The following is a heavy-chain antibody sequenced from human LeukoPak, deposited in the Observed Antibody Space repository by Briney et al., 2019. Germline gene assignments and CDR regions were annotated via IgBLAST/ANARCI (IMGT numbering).Heavy chain of an antibody. CDR2: IYTSGST. CDR1: GGSISSGSYY. V-gene: IGHV4-61*02. J-gene: IGHJ5*02. Sequence: PSETLSLTCTVSGGSISSGSYYWSWIRQPAGKGLEWIGRIYTSGSTNYNPSLKSRVTTSVDTSKNQFSLKLSSVTAADTAVYYCAGVPYWGGYGGGGNWFDPWGQGTLVTVSS. D-gene: IGHD3-16*01. CDR3: AGVPYWGGYGGGGNWFDP.